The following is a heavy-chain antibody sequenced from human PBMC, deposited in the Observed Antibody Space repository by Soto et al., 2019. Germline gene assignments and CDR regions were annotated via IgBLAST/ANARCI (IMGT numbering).Heavy chain of an antibody. Sequence: SETLSLTCTVSGGSTSNSYWSWIRQPPGKGLEWIGYISNRGSTNYNPSLKSRVTISIDTSKSQFSLRLSSVTAADTAVYYCARAPMTSCFDYWGLGTLVTVYS. J-gene: IGHJ4*02. CDR3: ARAPMTSCFDY. CDR1: GGSTSNSY. CDR2: ISNRGST. V-gene: IGHV4-59*01.